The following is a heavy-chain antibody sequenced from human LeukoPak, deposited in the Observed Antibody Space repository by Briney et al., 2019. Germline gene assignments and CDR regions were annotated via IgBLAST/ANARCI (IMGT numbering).Heavy chain of an antibody. CDR2: MSYDGSKK. V-gene: IGHV3-30*03. J-gene: IGHJ4*02. D-gene: IGHD3-10*01. CDR3: ARGFGSGSSLPFDY. CDR1: GFTFSDHG. Sequence: GGSLRLSCGASGFTFSDHGMHWVRQAPGKGLEWVAVMSYDGSKKYYADSVKGRFTISRDNSKNTLYLQMNSLRAEDTAVFYCARGFGSGSSLPFDYWGQGTLVTVSS.